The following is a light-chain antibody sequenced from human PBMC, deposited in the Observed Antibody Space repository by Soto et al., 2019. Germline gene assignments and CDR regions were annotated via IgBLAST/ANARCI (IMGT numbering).Light chain of an antibody. Sequence: QTVVTQPTSASGTPGQRVTISCSGSSSNIGSNTVNWYQQLPGTAPKLLIYSNNQRPSGVPDRFSGSKSGTSAFLAISGLQSEDEADYYCAAWDDSLNGGVFGGGTKLTVL. CDR1: SSNIGSNT. V-gene: IGLV1-44*01. J-gene: IGLJ2*01. CDR2: SNN. CDR3: AAWDDSLNGGV.